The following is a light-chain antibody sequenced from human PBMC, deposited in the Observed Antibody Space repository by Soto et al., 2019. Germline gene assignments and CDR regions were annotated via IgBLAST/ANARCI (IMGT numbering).Light chain of an antibody. CDR3: GSHTTSSTGV. CDR1: SSDVGGYKY. Sequence: QSVLTQPASVSGSPGQSITISCTGTSSDVGGYKYVSWYQHHPGKAPKLMIYGVSDRPSGVSNRFSGSKSGNTASLTISGLQPEDEADYYCGSHTTSSTGVFGGGTKLTVL. J-gene: IGLJ3*02. V-gene: IGLV2-14*01. CDR2: GVS.